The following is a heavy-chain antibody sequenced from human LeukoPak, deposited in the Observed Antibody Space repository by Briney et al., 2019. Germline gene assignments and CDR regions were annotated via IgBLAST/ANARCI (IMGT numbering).Heavy chain of an antibody. CDR3: ARDSRDIVLMVYAMRRGFDY. CDR2: IYTSGST. D-gene: IGHD2-8*01. Sequence: SETLSLTCTVSGGSISSYYWSWIRQPAGKGLEWIGRIYTSGSTNYNPSLKGRVTMSVDTSKNQFSLKLSSVTAADTAVYYCARDSRDIVLMVYAMRRGFDYWGQGTLVTVSS. J-gene: IGHJ4*02. CDR1: GGSISSYY. V-gene: IGHV4-4*07.